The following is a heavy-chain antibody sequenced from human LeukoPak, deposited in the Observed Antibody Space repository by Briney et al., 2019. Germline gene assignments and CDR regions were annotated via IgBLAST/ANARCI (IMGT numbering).Heavy chain of an antibody. CDR2: ISGLNGNT. D-gene: IGHD2-2*01. V-gene: IGHV1-18*01. CDR3: ARGLGYCDSTSCYGELPGDY. Sequence: ASVKVSCKASGYTFSHFHISWVRQAPGQGLEWMGRISGLNGNTEYAQSLQGRVTMTTDTSTTTAYMELGNLRYDDTAVYYCARGLGYCDSTSCYGELPGDYWSQGTLVTVCS. J-gene: IGHJ4*02. CDR1: GYTFSHFH.